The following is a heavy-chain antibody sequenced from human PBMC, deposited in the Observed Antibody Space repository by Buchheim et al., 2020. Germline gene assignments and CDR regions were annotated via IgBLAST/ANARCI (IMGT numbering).Heavy chain of an antibody. CDR3: AMSTDYYSD. J-gene: IGHJ4*02. CDR1: GFTFGIYW. Sequence: EVQLVESGGGLVQPGGSLRLSCAASGFTFGIYWMHWVRQTPGKGLVWVSRINGDGRNTDYADSVKGRFTISSDNAENPLYLPMNSLRAEDTAVHYCAMSTDYYSDWGQGT. CDR2: INGDGRNT. D-gene: IGHD2-21*02. V-gene: IGHV3-74*01.